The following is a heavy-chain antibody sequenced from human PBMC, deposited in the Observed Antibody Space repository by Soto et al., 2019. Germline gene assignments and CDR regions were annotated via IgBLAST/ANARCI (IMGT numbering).Heavy chain of an antibody. J-gene: IGHJ4*02. CDR2: IYYSGST. CDR1: GGSISSGGYY. D-gene: IGHD3-22*01. Sequence: SETLSLTCTVSGGSISSGGYYWSWIRQHPGKGLEWIGYIYYSGSTYYNPSLKSRVTISVDTSKYQFSLKLSSVTAADTAVYYCARVDYDSSGYHFDYWGQGTLVTVSS. CDR3: ARVDYDSSGYHFDY. V-gene: IGHV4-31*03.